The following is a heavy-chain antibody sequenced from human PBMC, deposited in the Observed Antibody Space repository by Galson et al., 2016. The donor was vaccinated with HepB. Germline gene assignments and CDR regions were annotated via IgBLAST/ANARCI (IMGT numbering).Heavy chain of an antibody. CDR1: GGTFSSYG. V-gene: IGHV1-69*06. CDR2: IIPIVSTT. Sequence: VKVSCKASGGTFSSYGISWVRQAPGQGLEWMGAIIPIVSTTKYGQKFQGRVTITADKVTKTAYMEVSSLRSADTAVYYCARVTGGDGMDVWGQGTTVTVSS. CDR3: ARVTGGDGMDV. D-gene: IGHD1-14*01. J-gene: IGHJ6*02.